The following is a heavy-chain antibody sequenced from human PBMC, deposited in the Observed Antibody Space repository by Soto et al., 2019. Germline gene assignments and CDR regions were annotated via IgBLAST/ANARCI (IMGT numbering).Heavy chain of an antibody. J-gene: IGHJ6*02. Sequence: SETLSLTCAVYGGSFSGYYWSWIRQRPGKGLEWIGEINHSGSTNYNPSLKSRVTISVDTSKNQFSLKLSSVTAADTAVYYCARGWFGDLNYIQYYYYGMDVWGQGTTVTVSS. D-gene: IGHD3-10*01. V-gene: IGHV4-34*01. CDR3: ARGWFGDLNYIQYYYYGMDV. CDR1: GGSFSGYY. CDR2: INHSGST.